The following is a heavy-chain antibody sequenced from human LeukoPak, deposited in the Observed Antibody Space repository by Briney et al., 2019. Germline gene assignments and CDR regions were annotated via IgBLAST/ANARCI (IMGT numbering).Heavy chain of an antibody. Sequence: PSQTLSLTCTVSGGSISSGGYYWSWIRQHPGEGLEWIGYIYYSGSTYYNPSLKSRVTISVDTSKNQFSLKLSSVTAADTAVYYRAREGDYYFDYWGQGTLVTVSS. CDR2: IYYSGST. CDR3: AREGDYYFDY. CDR1: GGSISSGGYY. J-gene: IGHJ4*02. V-gene: IGHV4-31*03. D-gene: IGHD3-16*01.